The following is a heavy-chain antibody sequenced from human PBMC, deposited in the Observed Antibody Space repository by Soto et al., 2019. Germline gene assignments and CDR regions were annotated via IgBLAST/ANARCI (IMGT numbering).Heavy chain of an antibody. CDR3: ARSTGYGDSYFDY. CDR2: MYYGRST. CDR1: GGSISSYY. Sequence: SETLSLTCTVSGGSISSYYWNWIRQSPGKGLEWVGYMYYGRSTNYNPSLKSRVTISGDTSKNQFSLKLSSVTAADTAVYYWARSTGYGDSYFDYWGQGILVTVSS. V-gene: IGHV4-59*01. J-gene: IGHJ4*02. D-gene: IGHD4-17*01.